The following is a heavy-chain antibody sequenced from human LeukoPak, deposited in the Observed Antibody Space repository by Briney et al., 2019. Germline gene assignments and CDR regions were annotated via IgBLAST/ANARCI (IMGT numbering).Heavy chain of an antibody. Sequence: ASVKVSCKVSGYTLTELSMHWVRQAPGKGLEWMGGFDPEDGETIYAQKFQGRVTMTEDTSTDTAYMELSSLRSEDTAVYYCATGLGYYGSGTIDHWGQGTLVTVSS. V-gene: IGHV1-24*01. J-gene: IGHJ4*02. CDR2: FDPEDGET. CDR1: GYTLTELS. D-gene: IGHD3-10*01. CDR3: ATGLGYYGSGTIDH.